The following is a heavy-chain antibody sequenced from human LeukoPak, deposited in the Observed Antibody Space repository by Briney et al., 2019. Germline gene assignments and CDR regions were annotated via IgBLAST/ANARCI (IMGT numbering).Heavy chain of an antibody. D-gene: IGHD6-13*01. CDR1: GFTFSSYG. Sequence: PGGSLRLSCAASGFTFSSYGMNWVRQAPGKGLEWVSGINGGGTDTYYADSVKGRFTISRDNSKNTLYLQLNSLRAEDTAVYFCAKNMRGSSWYEDWGQGALVIVSS. V-gene: IGHV3-23*01. CDR3: AKNMRGSSWYED. J-gene: IGHJ4*02. CDR2: INGGGTDT.